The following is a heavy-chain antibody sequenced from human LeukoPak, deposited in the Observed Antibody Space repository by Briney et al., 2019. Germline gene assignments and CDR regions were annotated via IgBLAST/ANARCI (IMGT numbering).Heavy chain of an antibody. J-gene: IGHJ4*02. CDR2: IYYSGST. CDR3: ARSIWGKQDY. D-gene: IGHD3-16*01. Sequence: SETLSLTCTVSGDSISSYYWSWIRQPPGKGLEWIGYIYYSGSTNYNPSLKSRVTISIDTSKNQFSLKLSSVTAADTAVYYCARSIWGKQDYWGQGTLVTVSS. V-gene: IGHV4-59*08. CDR1: GDSISSYY.